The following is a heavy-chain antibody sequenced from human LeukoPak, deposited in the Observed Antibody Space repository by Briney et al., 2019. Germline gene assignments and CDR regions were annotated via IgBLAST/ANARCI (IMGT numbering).Heavy chain of an antibody. CDR3: ARGPDYYGSGSYSLPVDY. CDR1: GFTFSSYG. CDR2: IYYSGST. D-gene: IGHD3-10*01. J-gene: IGHJ4*02. V-gene: IGHV4-59*12. Sequence: GSLRLSCAASGFTFSSYGMSWVRQPPGKGLEWIGYIYYSGSTNYNPSLKSRVTISVDTSKNQFSLKLSSVTAADTAVYYCARGPDYYGSGSYSLPVDYWGQGTLVTVSS.